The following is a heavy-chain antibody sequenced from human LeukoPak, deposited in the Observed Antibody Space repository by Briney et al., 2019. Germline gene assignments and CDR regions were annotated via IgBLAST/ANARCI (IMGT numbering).Heavy chain of an antibody. CDR2: INHSGST. CDR1: GGSISSYY. Sequence: PSETLSLTCTVSGGSISSYYWSWIRQPPGKGLEWIGEINHSGSTNYNPSLKSRVTISVDTSKNQFSLKLSSVTAADTAVYYCARPTGTRDYYYMDVWGKGTTVTVSS. D-gene: IGHD1-7*01. CDR3: ARPTGTRDYYYMDV. J-gene: IGHJ6*03. V-gene: IGHV4-34*01.